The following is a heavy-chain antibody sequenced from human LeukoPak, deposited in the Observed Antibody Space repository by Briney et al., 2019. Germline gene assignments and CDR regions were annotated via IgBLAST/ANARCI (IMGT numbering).Heavy chain of an antibody. V-gene: IGHV1-46*01. CDR1: GHTFTTYY. CDR2: INPSGDGT. D-gene: IGHD1-14*01. CDR3: AKETPNTGWFDP. J-gene: IGHJ5*02. Sequence: ASVNVSCKASGHTFTTYYVHLVRQAPGQGLEWMGVINPSGDGTNYPQRFQGRVTLTRDTSTSTVYMELSSLRSEDTAIYYCAKETPNTGWFDPWGQGILVTVSS.